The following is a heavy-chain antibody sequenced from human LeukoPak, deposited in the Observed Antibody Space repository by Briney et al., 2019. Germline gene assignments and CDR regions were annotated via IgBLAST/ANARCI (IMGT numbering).Heavy chain of an antibody. J-gene: IGHJ4*02. CDR2: ISGYNGNT. V-gene: IGHV1-18*01. D-gene: IGHD1/OR15-1a*01. CDR3: ARDLEQHSDY. Sequence: ASVKVSCKPSGYTFTSYGISWVRQAPGQGLEWMGWISGYNGNTNYAQTLQGRVTMTTDTSTRTAYMELRSLRSDDTAVYYCARDLEQHSDYWGQGTLVTVSS. CDR1: GYTFTSYG.